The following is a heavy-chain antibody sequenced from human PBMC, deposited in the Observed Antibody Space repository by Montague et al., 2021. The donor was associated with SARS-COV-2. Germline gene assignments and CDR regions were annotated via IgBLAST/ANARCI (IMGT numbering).Heavy chain of an antibody. D-gene: IGHD3-10*01. CDR1: GGSISSSSYY. Sequence: SETLSLTCTVSGGSISSSSYYWCWIRQPPGKGLEWIGSIYYSGSTYYNPSLKSRVTISVDTSKNQFSLKLSSVTAADTAVYYCARPLNLYYYGSGSYSSWFDPWGQGTLVTDSS. CDR2: IYYSGST. V-gene: IGHV4-39*01. J-gene: IGHJ5*02. CDR3: ARPLNLYYYGSGSYSSWFDP.